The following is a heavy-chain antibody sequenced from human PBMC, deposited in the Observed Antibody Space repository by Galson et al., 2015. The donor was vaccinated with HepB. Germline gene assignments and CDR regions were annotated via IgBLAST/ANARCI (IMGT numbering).Heavy chain of an antibody. J-gene: IGHJ4*02. V-gene: IGHV3-20*04. CDR3: ARDERRCSGSSCYPGDH. D-gene: IGHD2-15*01. CDR2: INWNGGST. CDR1: GFTFDDYG. Sequence: LRLSCAASGFTFDDYGMSWVRQAPGKGLEWVSGINWNGGSTGYADSVKGRFAISRDNAKNSLYLQMNSLRAEDTALYYCARDERRCSGSSCYPGDHWGRGTLVTVSS.